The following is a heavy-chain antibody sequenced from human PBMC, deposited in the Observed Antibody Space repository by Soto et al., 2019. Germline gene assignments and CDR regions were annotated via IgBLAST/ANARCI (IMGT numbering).Heavy chain of an antibody. D-gene: IGHD6-13*01. CDR1: GGTFSSYA. CDR2: MIPMFGTA. V-gene: IGHV1-69*13. Sequence: SVKVSCKASGGTFSSYAISWVRQAPGQGLEWMGGMIPMFGTANYAQKFQGRVTITADESTSTTYMELSSLRYEDTAVYYCARERTYRRSWYGYWGQGTLVTVSS. J-gene: IGHJ4*02. CDR3: ARERTYRRSWYGY.